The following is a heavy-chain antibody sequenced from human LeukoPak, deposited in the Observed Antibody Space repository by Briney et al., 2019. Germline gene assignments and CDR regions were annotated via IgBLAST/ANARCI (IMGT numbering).Heavy chain of an antibody. CDR2: IDHNGIP. CDR3: ARSLAVGTTHYDS. CDR1: GGSISGYY. V-gene: IGHV4-59*08. D-gene: IGHD4-17*01. Sequence: SETLSLTCTVSGGSISGYYWSWVRQPPGMGLEWIAYIDHNGIPRYNPSLNSRVTISVDTSKNQFSLKVSSVTAADTAVYYCARSLAVGTTHYDSWGQGTLVTVSS. J-gene: IGHJ4*02.